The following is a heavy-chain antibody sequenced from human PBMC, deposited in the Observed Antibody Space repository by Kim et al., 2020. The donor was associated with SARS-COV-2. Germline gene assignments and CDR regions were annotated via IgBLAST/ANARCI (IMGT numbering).Heavy chain of an antibody. J-gene: IGHJ4*02. CDR2: IFYSGST. CDR3: ARVAVTVTTRPFDN. Sequence: SETLSLTCTVSGGSISSGDYYWSWIRQPPGKGLEWIGYIFYSGSTHYNPSLKSQISISIDTSNNQFSLNLSSVTTADTAMYYCARVAVTVTTRPFDNWGQGTLVTVSS. CDR1: GGSISSGDYY. V-gene: IGHV4-30-4*01. D-gene: IGHD4-17*01.